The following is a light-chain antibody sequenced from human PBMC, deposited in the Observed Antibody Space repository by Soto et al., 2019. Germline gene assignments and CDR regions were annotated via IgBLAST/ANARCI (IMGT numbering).Light chain of an antibody. CDR3: AAWDGSLNNVL. Sequence: QSVLTQPPSASGTPGQRVTISCSGSGSSIGTNTVNWYRQLPGTAPKLLIYGDNQRPSGVPDRFSGSKSGTSASLAISWLQSEDEADYYCAAWDGSLNNVLFGGGTQLTVL. J-gene: IGLJ7*01. V-gene: IGLV1-44*01. CDR1: GSSIGTNT. CDR2: GDN.